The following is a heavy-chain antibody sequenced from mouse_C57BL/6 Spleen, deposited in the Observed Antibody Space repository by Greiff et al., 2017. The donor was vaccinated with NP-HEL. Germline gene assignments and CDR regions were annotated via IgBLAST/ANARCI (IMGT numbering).Heavy chain of an antibody. V-gene: IGHV14-4*01. CDR3: TTGAHYGSSFAY. CDR2: IDPENGDT. Sequence: EVQLQQSGAELVRPGASVKLSCTASGFNIKDDYMHWVKQRPEQGLEWIGWIDPENGDTEYASKFQGKATITADTSSNTAYRQLSSLTSEDTAVYYCTTGAHYGSSFAYWGQGTLVTVSA. CDR1: GFNIKDDY. D-gene: IGHD1-1*01. J-gene: IGHJ3*01.